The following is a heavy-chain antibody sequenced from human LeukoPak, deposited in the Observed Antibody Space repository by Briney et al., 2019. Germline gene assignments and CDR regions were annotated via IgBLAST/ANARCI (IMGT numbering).Heavy chain of an antibody. J-gene: IGHJ6*03. CDR2: INHSGST. Sequence: SETLSLTCAVYGVSLSGYYWSWIRQPPGKGLEWIGEINHSGSTNYNPSLKSRVTISVDTSKNQFSLKLSAVTAADTAVYYCASVRTRKSIAARPGSSMGYYMDVWGKGTTVTVSS. CDR3: ASVRTRKSIAARPGSSMGYYMDV. V-gene: IGHV4-34*01. CDR1: GVSLSGYY. D-gene: IGHD6-6*01.